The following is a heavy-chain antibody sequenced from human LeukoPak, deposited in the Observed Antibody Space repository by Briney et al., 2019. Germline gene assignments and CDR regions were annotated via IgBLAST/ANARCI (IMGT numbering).Heavy chain of an antibody. Sequence: GGSLRLSCAAFGFTFSDYYMSWIRQAPGKGLEWVSYISTSGSAIYYADSVKGRFTISRDNAKNSLFLQMNNLRAEDTAVYYCARDGGGNWFDPWGQGTLVTVSS. CDR1: GFTFSDYY. J-gene: IGHJ5*02. CDR2: ISTSGSAI. V-gene: IGHV3-11*01. CDR3: ARDGGGNWFDP. D-gene: IGHD3-16*01.